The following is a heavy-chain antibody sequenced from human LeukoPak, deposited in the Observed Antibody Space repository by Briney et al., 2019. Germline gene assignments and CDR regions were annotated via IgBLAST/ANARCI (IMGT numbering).Heavy chain of an antibody. D-gene: IGHD3-10*01. J-gene: IGHJ1*01. CDR1: GHTFTFYF. V-gene: IGHV1-46*01. CDR2: INPKGGTA. Sequence: AASVKVSCKAAGHTFTFYFMHWVRQAPGQGFEWMGVINPKGGTATYAQKFQGRVSMTTDTSTNTVYMELNSLRSDDTAVYYCTRAPNFDSGSYRHFQQWGQGTLVIVS. CDR3: TRAPNFDSGSYRHFQQ.